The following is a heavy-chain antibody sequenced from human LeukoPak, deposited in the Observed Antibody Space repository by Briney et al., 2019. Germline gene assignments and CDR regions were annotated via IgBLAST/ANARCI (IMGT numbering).Heavy chain of an antibody. CDR2: IIPILGIA. Sequence: SVKVSCKASGGTSSSYAISWVRQAPGQGLEWMGRIIPILGIANYAQKFQGRVTITADKSTSTAYMELGSLRSEDTAVYYCAREGQLLTFDYWGQGTLVTVSS. D-gene: IGHD2-2*01. J-gene: IGHJ4*02. V-gene: IGHV1-69*04. CDR1: GGTSSSYA. CDR3: AREGQLLTFDY.